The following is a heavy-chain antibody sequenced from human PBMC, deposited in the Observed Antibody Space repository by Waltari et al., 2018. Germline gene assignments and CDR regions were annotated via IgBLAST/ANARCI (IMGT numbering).Heavy chain of an antibody. J-gene: IGHJ3*01. Sequence: QLQLPESGPGLVKPSETLYLTCSVSGGSITRSRHYWAWIRQSPGQGLECIGTMSYSGATYSSPSLKSRVTISRDTSKNQLSLTLGSVTAADTAVYYCATYIGASLGTAAFDVWGQGTMVTVSS. D-gene: IGHD5-12*01. V-gene: IGHV4-39*01. CDR2: MSYSGAT. CDR3: ATYIGASLGTAAFDV. CDR1: GGSITRSRHY.